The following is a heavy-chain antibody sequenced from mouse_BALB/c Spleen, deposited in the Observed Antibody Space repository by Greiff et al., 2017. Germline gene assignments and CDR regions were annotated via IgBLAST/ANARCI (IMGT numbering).Heavy chain of an antibody. V-gene: IGHV1-15*01. CDR1: GYTFTDYE. CDR2: IDPETGGT. J-gene: IGHJ4*01. Sequence: VQLQQSGAELVRPGASVTLSCKASGYTFTDYEMHWVKQTPVHGLEWIGAIDPETGGTAYNQKFKGKATLTADKSSSTAYMELRSLTSEDSAVYYCTRGTGTGDYYAMDYWGQGTSVTVSS. CDR3: TRGTGTGDYYAMDY. D-gene: IGHD4-1*01.